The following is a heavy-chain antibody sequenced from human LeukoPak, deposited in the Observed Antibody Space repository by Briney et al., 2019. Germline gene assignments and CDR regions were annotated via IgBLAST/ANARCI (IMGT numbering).Heavy chain of an antibody. Sequence: ASVKVSCKASGYTFTGHYMHWVRQAPGQGLEWMGWINPNSGGTNYAQKFQGWVTMTRDTSISTAYMELSRLRSDDTAVYYCARERFNYGSPPYYYGMDVWGKGTTVTVSS. CDR3: ARERFNYGSPPYYYGMDV. D-gene: IGHD3-10*01. CDR1: GYTFTGHY. J-gene: IGHJ6*04. V-gene: IGHV1-2*04. CDR2: INPNSGGT.